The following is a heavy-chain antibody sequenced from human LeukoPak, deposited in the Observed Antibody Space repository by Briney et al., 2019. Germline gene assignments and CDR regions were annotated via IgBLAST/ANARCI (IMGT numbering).Heavy chain of an antibody. CDR2: IHIYRGNT. D-gene: IGHD4-11*01. J-gene: IGHJ5*02. CDR1: GYSSSNYG. Sequence: ASVKVSCKASGYSSSNYGISCGRQAPAQELEGMGWIHIYRGNTNYTQKFQGRVTMTTDTSTSTVYMKVRCLRSDDTAMYYCARDVGITVADSFDPWGQGTLVTVSS. V-gene: IGHV1-18*01. CDR3: ARDVGITVADSFDP.